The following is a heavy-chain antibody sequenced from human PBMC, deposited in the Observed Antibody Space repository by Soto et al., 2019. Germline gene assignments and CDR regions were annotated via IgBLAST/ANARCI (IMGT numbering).Heavy chain of an antibody. V-gene: IGHV3-73*01. CDR3: SLLGCSSTSCLAP. CDR2: IRSKANSYAT. D-gene: IGHD2-2*01. Sequence: PGGSLRLSCAASGFTFSGSAMHWVRQASGKGLEWVGRIRSKANSYATAYAASVKGRFTISSDDSKNTAYLQMNSLKTEDKAVYYFSLLGCSSTSCLAPWGQGTLVTVSS. CDR1: GFTFSGSA. J-gene: IGHJ5*02.